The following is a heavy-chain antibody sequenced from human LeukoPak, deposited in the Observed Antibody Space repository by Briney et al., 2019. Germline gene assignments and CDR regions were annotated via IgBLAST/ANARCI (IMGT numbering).Heavy chain of an antibody. V-gene: IGHV4-4*09. Sequence: KPSETLSLTCTVSGGSISSYYWSWIRQPPGKGLEWIGYIYTTGTTNYNPSLKSRVTISVDTSQNQFSLKLTSVTAADTAVYYYARHGGYGSSAAYWGQGTLVTVSS. CDR2: IYTTGTT. CDR3: ARHGGYGSSAAY. J-gene: IGHJ4*02. D-gene: IGHD6-6*01. CDR1: GGSISSYY.